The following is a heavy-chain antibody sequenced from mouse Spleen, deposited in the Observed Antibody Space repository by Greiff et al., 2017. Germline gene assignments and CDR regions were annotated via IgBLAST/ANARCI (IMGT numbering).Heavy chain of an antibody. CDR1: GYTFTSYW. V-gene: IGHV1-50*01. D-gene: IGHD1-1*01. J-gene: IGHJ4*01. CDR2: IDPSGGDT. Sequence: QVQLQQPGAELVKPGASVKLSCKASGYTFTSYWMQWVKQRPGRGLEWIGRIDPSGGDTNYNQKFKGKATLTVDTSSSTAYMQLSSLTSEDSAVYYVERYDGRSPYALDYWGQGTSVTVSS. CDR3: ERYDGRSPYALDY.